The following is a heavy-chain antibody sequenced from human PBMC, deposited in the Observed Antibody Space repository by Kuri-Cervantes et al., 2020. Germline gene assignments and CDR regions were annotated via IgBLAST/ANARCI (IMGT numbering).Heavy chain of an antibody. D-gene: IGHD3-10*01. V-gene: IGHV1-58*01. Sequence: SVKVSCKASGFTFTSSAVQWVRQARGQRLEWIGWIVVGSGNTNYAQKFQERVTITRDMSTSTAYMDLSSLRSDDTAVYYCARGGKYGSGSYGGHYYYYGMDVWGQGTTVTVSS. CDR3: ARGGKYGSGSYGGHYYYYGMDV. CDR2: IVVGSGNT. CDR1: GFTFTSSA. J-gene: IGHJ6*02.